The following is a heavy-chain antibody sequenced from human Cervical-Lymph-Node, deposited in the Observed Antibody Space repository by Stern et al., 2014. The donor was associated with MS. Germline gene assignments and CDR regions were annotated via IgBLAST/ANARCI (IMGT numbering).Heavy chain of an antibody. CDR1: GGSFSMDT. CDR3: ARDQGGIADS. D-gene: IGHD6-13*01. J-gene: IGHJ4*02. V-gene: IGHV1-69*01. CDR2: LTPMFGTS. Sequence: VHLVESGAEVKKPGSSVKVSCKASGGSFSMDTISWVRQAPGQGLEWMGGLTPMFGTSNYARKFQGRVTTTADESTSTAYMELTSLRSEDTAVYFCARDQGGIADSWGQGTLVIVSS.